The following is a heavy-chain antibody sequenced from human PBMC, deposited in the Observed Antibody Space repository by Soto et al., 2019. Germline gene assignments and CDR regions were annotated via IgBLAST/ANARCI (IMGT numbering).Heavy chain of an antibody. D-gene: IGHD2-2*03. Sequence: PSETMSLTCTVSGGNVSSSSYSWGRKRKSPGKGLEWIGTIYSSENTYYNPSLMSRVTISVDTSKNEFSLKLSSVTAADTAVYYCARLNGYCISTNCHGYYGMDVWGQGTTVTVSS. CDR2: IYSSENT. CDR1: GGNVSSSSYS. J-gene: IGHJ6*02. V-gene: IGHV4-39*01. CDR3: ARLNGYCISTNCHGYYGMDV.